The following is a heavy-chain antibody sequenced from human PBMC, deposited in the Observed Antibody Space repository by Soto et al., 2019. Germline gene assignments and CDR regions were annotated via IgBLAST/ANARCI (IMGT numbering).Heavy chain of an antibody. CDR3: ARDPHREVWAAPPYYYYGMDV. V-gene: IGHV3-48*02. Sequence: EVQLVESGGGLVQPGGSLRLSCAASGFTFSSYSMNWVRQAPGKGLEWVSYISSSSSTIYYADSVKGRFTISRDNAKNSLYLQMNSLRDEDTAVYYCARDPHREVWAAPPYYYYGMDVWGQGTTVTVSS. CDR1: GFTFSSYS. J-gene: IGHJ6*02. CDR2: ISSSSSTI. D-gene: IGHD3-16*01.